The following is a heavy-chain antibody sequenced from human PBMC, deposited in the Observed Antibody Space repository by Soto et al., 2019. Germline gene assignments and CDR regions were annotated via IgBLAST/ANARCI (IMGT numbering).Heavy chain of an antibody. CDR1: GGSFSGYY. CDR2: INHSGST. J-gene: IGHJ6*03. V-gene: IGHV4-34*01. D-gene: IGHD6-13*01. Sequence: SETLSLTCAVYGGSFSGYYWSWIRQPPGKGLEWIGEINHSGSTNYNPSLKSRVTISVDTSKNQFSLKLSSVTAADTAVYYCARGRKQQLAYYYYYYMDVWGKGTTVTVSS. CDR3: ARGRKQQLAYYYYYYMDV.